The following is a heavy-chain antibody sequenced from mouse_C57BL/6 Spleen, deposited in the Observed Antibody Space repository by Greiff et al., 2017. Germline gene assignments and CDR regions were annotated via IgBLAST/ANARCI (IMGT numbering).Heavy chain of an antibody. J-gene: IGHJ1*03. Sequence: EVQLVESGGDLVKPGGSLKLSCAASGFTFSSYGMSWVRQTPDKRLEWVATISSGGSYTYYPDSVKGRFTISRDNAKNTLYLQMSSLKSEDTAMYYCARHWGYGSSYLYWYFDVWGTGTTVTVSS. CDR3: ARHWGYGSSYLYWYFDV. V-gene: IGHV5-6*01. CDR2: ISSGGSYT. CDR1: GFTFSSYG. D-gene: IGHD1-1*01.